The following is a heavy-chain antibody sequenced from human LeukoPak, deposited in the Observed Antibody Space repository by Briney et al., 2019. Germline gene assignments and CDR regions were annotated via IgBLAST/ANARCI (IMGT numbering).Heavy chain of an antibody. J-gene: IGHJ4*02. CDR1: GFTFSSYA. CDR2: ISYDGSNK. V-gene: IGHV3-30-3*01. Sequence: GGSLRLSCAASGFTFSSYAMHWVRQAPGKGLEWVAVISYDGSNKYYADSVKGRFTISRDNSKNTLYLQMNSLRAEDTAVYYCARDPFGHGYFDYWGQGTLVTVSS. D-gene: IGHD2/OR15-2a*01. CDR3: ARDPFGHGYFDY.